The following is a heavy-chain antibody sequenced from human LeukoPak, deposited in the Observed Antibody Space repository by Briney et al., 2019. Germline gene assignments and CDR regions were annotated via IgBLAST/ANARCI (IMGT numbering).Heavy chain of an antibody. CDR2: ITSGGSYM. D-gene: IGHD4-23*01. V-gene: IGHV3-11*06. CDR1: GFTFSDYY. J-gene: IGHJ4*02. Sequence: PGGSLRLSCAASGFTFSDYYMSWIRQAPGKGLEWVSSITSGGSYMDYADSVKGRFTVSRDNGKSSLFLQMNSLRPEDTAVYFCARCDYGGCPDYWGQGARVTVSS. CDR3: ARCDYGGCPDY.